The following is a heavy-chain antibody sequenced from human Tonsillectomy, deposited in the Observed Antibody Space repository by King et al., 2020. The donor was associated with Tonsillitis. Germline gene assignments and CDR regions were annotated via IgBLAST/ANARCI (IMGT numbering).Heavy chain of an antibody. D-gene: IGHD3-10*01. CDR1: GFTLSSYW. V-gene: IGHV3-7*03. Sequence: VQLVESGGGLVQPGGSLRLSCAVSGFTLSSYWMTWVRQAPGKGLEWVANIKQDGSEKYYVDSVKGRLTISRDNAKNSLYLQINSLRAEDTAVYYCARDRGAFDIWGQGTMVTVSS. CDR3: ARDRGAFDI. CDR2: IKQDGSEK. J-gene: IGHJ3*02.